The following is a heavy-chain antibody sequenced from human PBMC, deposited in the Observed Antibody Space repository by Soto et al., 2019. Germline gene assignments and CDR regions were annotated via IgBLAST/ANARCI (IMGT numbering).Heavy chain of an antibody. CDR1: GYAFTTYG. J-gene: IGHJ4*02. CDR2: ISAHNGNT. V-gene: IGHV1-18*01. D-gene: IGHD1-1*01. CDR3: ARGGYGDY. Sequence: QVHLVQSGAEVKKPGASVKVSCQASGYAFTTYGITWVRQAPGQGREWMGWISAHNGNTNYAQKLQGRVTVTRDTSTSTAYMELRSLRSDDTAVYYWARGGYGDYWGQGALVTVSS.